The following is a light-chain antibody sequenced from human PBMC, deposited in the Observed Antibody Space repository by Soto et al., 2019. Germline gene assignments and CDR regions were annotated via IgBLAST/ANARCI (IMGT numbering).Light chain of an antibody. CDR3: QTYDKAPWT. Sequence: DIQMTQSPSSLSASVGDRVTITCRASQYIHTHLAWYQQKPGNSPKLLVYGASTLHSGVPSRFSASGSGTEFILTISSLQSEDVATYYCQTYDKAPWTFGPGTSV. J-gene: IGKJ1*01. CDR1: QYIHTH. V-gene: IGKV1-27*01. CDR2: GAS.